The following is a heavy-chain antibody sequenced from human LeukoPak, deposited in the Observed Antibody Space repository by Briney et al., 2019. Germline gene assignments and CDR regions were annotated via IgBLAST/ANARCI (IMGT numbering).Heavy chain of an antibody. Sequence: GESLKISCKGSGYKFTNYWIAWVRQMPGQGLEWLGIIYPDDSDTRYSPPFQGQVTISADKSISTAYLQWSSLKASDTAMYYCASGAARITMVRGVSPGGGAFDIWGQGTMVTVSS. D-gene: IGHD3-10*01. CDR3: ASGAARITMVRGVSPGGGAFDI. CDR1: GYKFTNYW. J-gene: IGHJ3*02. V-gene: IGHV5-51*01. CDR2: IYPDDSDT.